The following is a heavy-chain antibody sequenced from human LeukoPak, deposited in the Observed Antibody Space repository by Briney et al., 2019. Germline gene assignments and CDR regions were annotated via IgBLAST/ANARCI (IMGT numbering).Heavy chain of an antibody. D-gene: IGHD6-19*01. V-gene: IGHV1-2*02. CDR2: INPNSGGT. CDR1: GYTFTGYY. CDR3: ARIPNSSGWPYYFDY. Sequence: GASVKVSCKASGYTFTGYYMHWVRQAPGQGLEWMGWINPNSGGTNYAQKFQGRVTMTRDTSISTAYMELSRLRSDDTAVYYCARIPNSSGWPYYFDYWGQGTLVTVS. J-gene: IGHJ4*02.